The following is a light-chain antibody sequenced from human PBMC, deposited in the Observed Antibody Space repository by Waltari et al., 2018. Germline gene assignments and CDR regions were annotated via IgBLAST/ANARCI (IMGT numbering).Light chain of an antibody. V-gene: IGKV3-11*01. CDR2: DAS. J-gene: IGKJ4*01. Sequence: EIVLTQSPATLSLSPGERATLSCRASQSVSSYFAWYQNKPRQAPRLLIYDASNRATGIPARFSGSGSETDFTLTISSLEPEDGAVYYCQQRSNWPPLTFGGGTKVEIK. CDR3: QQRSNWPPLT. CDR1: QSVSSY.